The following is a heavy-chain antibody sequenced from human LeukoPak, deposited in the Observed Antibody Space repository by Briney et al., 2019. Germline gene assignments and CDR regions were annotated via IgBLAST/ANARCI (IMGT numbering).Heavy chain of an antibody. V-gene: IGHV3-48*01. CDR1: GFTFSSYS. CDR2: ISSSSSTI. Sequence: PGGSLRLSCAASGFTFSSYSMNWVRQAPGKGLEWVSYISSSSSTIYYAGSVKGRFTISRDNAKNSLYLQMNSLRAEDTAVYYCARAKRNGFDIWGQGTMISVSS. J-gene: IGHJ3*02. CDR3: ARAKRNGFDI.